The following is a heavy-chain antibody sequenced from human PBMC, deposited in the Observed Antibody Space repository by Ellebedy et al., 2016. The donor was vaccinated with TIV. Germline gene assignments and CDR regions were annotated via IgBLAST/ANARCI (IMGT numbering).Heavy chain of an antibody. D-gene: IGHD6-19*01. CDR1: GGSISSYY. Sequence: GSLRLXXTVSGGSISSYYWTWIRQPPGKGLEWIGYIYYSGSTNYNPSLKSRVTISVDTSKNQFSLKLSSVTAADTAVYYCVMDSGWSWGQGTLVTVSS. J-gene: IGHJ5*02. CDR3: VMDSGWS. CDR2: IYYSGST. V-gene: IGHV4-59*08.